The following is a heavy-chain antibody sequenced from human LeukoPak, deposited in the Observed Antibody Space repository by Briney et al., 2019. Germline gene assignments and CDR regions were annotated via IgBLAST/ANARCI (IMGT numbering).Heavy chain of an antibody. D-gene: IGHD3-10*01. CDR3: ARKYYYGSGSLDY. CDR2: INPNSGGT. V-gene: IGHV1-2*06. CDR1: GYTFTGYY. J-gene: IGHJ4*02. Sequence: ASVKVSCKASGYTFTGYYMHWVRQAPGQGLEWMGRINPNSGGTNYAQKFQGRVTMTRDTSISTAYMELSRLRSDDTAVYYRARKYYYGSGSLDYWGQGTLVTVSS.